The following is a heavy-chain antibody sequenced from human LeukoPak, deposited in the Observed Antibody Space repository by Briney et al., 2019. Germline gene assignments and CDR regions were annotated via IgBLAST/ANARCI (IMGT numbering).Heavy chain of an antibody. CDR2: IYYTGST. D-gene: IGHD6-19*01. CDR1: GGSISSDNYY. J-gene: IGHJ4*02. CDR3: ARASGYSSGWYETPFVY. V-gene: IGHV4-61*01. Sequence: KASQTLSLTCTVSGGSISSDNYYWSWIRQPPGKGLEWIGYIYYTGSTNYNPSLKSRVTISVDTSNNQFSLKLSSVTAADTAVYYCARASGYSSGWYETPFVYWGQGTLVTVSS.